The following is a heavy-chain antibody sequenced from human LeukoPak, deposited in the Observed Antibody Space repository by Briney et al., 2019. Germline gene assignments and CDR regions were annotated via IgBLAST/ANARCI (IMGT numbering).Heavy chain of an antibody. CDR1: GPNFDDSA. CDR3: AKESGKFDY. J-gene: IGHJ4*02. Sequence: GGSLRLSCVASGPNFDDSAMHWVRQAPGKGLEWVSLISADGGSTFSADSVKGRFSISRDNSKNSLYLQMNSLRSEDTAMHYCAKESGKFDYWGQGTLVAVSS. CDR2: ISADGGST. V-gene: IGHV3-43*02.